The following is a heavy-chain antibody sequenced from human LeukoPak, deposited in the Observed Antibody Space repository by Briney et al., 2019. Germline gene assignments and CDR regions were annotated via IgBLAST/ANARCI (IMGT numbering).Heavy chain of an antibody. CDR1: GFTFSSHP. J-gene: IGHJ6*03. CDR3: AKSYSYYHMDD. V-gene: IGHV3-23*01. Sequence: PGGSLRLSCAASGFTFSSHPMSWVRLAPGKGLEWVSSIRGSGDSTYYADSVKGRFTISRDNTKNTLYLQMNSLRGDDPAVYYCAKSYSYYHMDDWGKGTSVTVSS. CDR2: IRGSGDST.